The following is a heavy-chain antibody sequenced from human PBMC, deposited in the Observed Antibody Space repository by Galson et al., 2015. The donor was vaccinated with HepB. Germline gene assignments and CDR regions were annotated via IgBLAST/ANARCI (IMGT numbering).Heavy chain of an antibody. J-gene: IGHJ4*02. Sequence: SLRLSCAASGFTFSSYSMNWVRQAPGKGLEWVSSISSSSSYIYYADSVKGRFTISRDNAKNSLYLQMNSLRAEDTAVYYCASQVCSSTSCYLPHFDYWGQGTLVTVSS. CDR3: ASQVCSSTSCYLPHFDY. CDR1: GFTFSSYS. CDR2: ISSSSSYI. D-gene: IGHD2-2*01. V-gene: IGHV3-21*01.